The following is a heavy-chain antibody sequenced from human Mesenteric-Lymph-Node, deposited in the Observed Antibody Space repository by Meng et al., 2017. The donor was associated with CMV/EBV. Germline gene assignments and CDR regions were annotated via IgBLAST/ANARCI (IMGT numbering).Heavy chain of an antibody. Sequence: GGSLRLSCAASGFTFSSYWMSWVRQAPGKGLEWVANIKEDGSEKYYVDSVKGRFTISRDNAKNSLYLQMSSLRAGDTAVYYCAKVLRSGYYRIDPWGQGTLVTVSS. CDR1: GFTFSSYW. CDR2: IKEDGSEK. V-gene: IGHV3-7*01. D-gene: IGHD3-3*01. J-gene: IGHJ5*02. CDR3: AKVLRSGYYRIDP.